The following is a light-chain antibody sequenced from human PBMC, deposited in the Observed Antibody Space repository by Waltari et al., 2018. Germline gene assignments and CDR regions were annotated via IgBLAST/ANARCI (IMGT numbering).Light chain of an antibody. CDR1: QSVTNY. V-gene: IGKV3-11*01. CDR3: QQRRDWPLT. J-gene: IGKJ4*01. Sequence: PAILSLSPGERASLSCRASQSVTNYLAWYQQKPGQAPRLLIYDTSNRATGIPARFSGSGFGTDFTLTISSLEPEDFAVYYCQQRRDWPLTFGGGTKVEIK. CDR2: DTS.